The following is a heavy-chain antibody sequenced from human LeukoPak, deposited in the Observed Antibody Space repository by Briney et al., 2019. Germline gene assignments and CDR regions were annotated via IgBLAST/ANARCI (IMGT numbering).Heavy chain of an antibody. J-gene: IGHJ4*02. V-gene: IGHV3-20*04. CDR2: INWNGGST. D-gene: IGHD2-15*01. CDR3: AKGSGGSCYSGVDY. Sequence: PGGSLRLSCAASGFTYHEYGMSWVRQAPGKGLEWVSGINWNGGSTAYADSVKGRFTISRDNAKNSLYMQMNSLRAEDTAVYYCAKGSGGSCYSGVDYWGQGTLVTVSS. CDR1: GFTYHEYG.